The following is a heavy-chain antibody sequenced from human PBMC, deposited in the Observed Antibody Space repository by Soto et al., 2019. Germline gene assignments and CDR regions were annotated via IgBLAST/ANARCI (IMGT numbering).Heavy chain of an antibody. CDR2: ISGSGGST. V-gene: IGHV3-23*01. J-gene: IGHJ6*03. CDR3: AKAGYDLYPDYTPYYYMDV. Sequence: GGSLRLSCAASGFTFSSYAMSWVRQAPGKGLEWVSAISGSGGSTYYADSVKGRFTISRDNSKNTLYLQMNSLRAEDTAVYYCAKAGYDLYPDYTPYYYMDVWGKGTTVTVSS. D-gene: IGHD5-12*01. CDR1: GFTFSSYA.